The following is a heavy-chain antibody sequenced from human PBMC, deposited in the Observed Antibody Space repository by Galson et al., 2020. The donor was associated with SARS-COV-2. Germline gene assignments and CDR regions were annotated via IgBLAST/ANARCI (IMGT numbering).Heavy chain of an antibody. D-gene: IGHD3-22*01. CDR2: INHSGST. CDR3: AGYDDRSTYFDY. Sequence: SETLSLTCAVYGGSFSGYYWSWIRQPPGKGLEWIGEINHSGSTNYNPSLKSRVTISVDTSKNQFSLKLSSVTAADTAVYYCAGYDDRSTYFDYWGQGTLVTVSA. J-gene: IGHJ4*02. V-gene: IGHV4-34*01. CDR1: GGSFSGYY.